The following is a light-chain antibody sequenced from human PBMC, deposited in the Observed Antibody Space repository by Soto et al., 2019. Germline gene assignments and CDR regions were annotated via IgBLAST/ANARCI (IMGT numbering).Light chain of an antibody. Sequence: ALRMTQSPSPFSASTGARVTITFRATHGISSHLAWYQVKPGKAPRLLIYTASFLESGVPSRFSGSGSGTAFTLTISSLQSEDFAVYYGPHYFSYPLTFGGGTNVEIK. J-gene: IGKJ4*01. CDR1: HGISSH. V-gene: IGKV1-8*01. CDR3: PHYFSYPLT. CDR2: TAS.